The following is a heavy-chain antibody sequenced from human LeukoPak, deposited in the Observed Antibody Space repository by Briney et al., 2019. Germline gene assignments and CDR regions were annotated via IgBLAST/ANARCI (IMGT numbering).Heavy chain of an antibody. CDR1: GDSVSSNTAA. CDR2: TYYKSKWYN. D-gene: IGHD6-13*01. V-gene: IGHV6-1*01. Sequence: SQALSLTCAISGDSVSSNTAAWNWIRQPPSRGLEWLGRTYYKSKWYNDYAVSVKSRITITPDTSKNQFSLQLNSMTPEDTAVYYCARGTAAAATMPGWLDPWGQGTLVFVSS. CDR3: ARGTAAAATMPGWLDP. J-gene: IGHJ5*02.